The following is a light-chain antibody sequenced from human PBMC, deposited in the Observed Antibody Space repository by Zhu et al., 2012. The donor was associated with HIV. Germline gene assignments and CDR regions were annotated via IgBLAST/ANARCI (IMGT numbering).Light chain of an antibody. V-gene: IGKV3-20*01. J-gene: IGKJ1*01. CDR3: QQYNYSPRT. Sequence: EIVLTQSPGTLSLSPGERATLSCRASQSVTNNYLAWYQQRVGQAPRLLIHGASSRATGIPDRFSGSGSGTDFTLTISRLEPEDFAVYYCQQYNYSPRTFGQGTKVEIK. CDR1: QSVTNNY. CDR2: GAS.